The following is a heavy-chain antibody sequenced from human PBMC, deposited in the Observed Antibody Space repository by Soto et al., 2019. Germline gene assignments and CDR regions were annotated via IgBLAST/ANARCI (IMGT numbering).Heavy chain of an antibody. CDR1: GFTFDDYA. Sequence: QTGGSLRLSCAASGFTFDDYAMHWVRQAPGKGLEWVSGISWNSGSIGYADSVKGRFTISRDNAKNSLYLQMNSLRAEDTALYYCAKDSFPDSSGYYYWWGQGTMVTV. J-gene: IGHJ3*01. CDR3: AKDSFPDSSGYYYW. D-gene: IGHD3-22*01. V-gene: IGHV3-9*01. CDR2: ISWNSGSI.